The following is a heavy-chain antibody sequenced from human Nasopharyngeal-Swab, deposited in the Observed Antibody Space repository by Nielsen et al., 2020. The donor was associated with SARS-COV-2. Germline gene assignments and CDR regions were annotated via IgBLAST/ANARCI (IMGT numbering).Heavy chain of an antibody. CDR2: IYYSGST. J-gene: IGHJ4*02. CDR1: GASVTTGTSY. V-gene: IGHV4-61*01. CDR3: ARGFDY. Sequence: SETLSLTCSVSGASVTTGTSYWSWIRQPPGKGLEWIGYIYYSGSTNYNPSLKSRVTISVDTSKNQFSLKLSSVTAADTAVYYCARGFDYWGQGTLVTVSS.